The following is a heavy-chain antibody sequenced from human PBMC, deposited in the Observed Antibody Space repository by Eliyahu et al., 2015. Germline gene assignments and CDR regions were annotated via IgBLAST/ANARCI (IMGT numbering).Heavy chain of an antibody. J-gene: IGHJ3*02. Sequence: QVQLVQSGAEVKKPGASVKISCKASGYTFTNYYMHWVRQAPGQGLEWMGIINPSVVTTTYAQKFQGRLTITRDTSTSTVYMELSSLRSEDTALYYCARAYNFRDPFNIWGQGTMVTVSS. D-gene: IGHD5-24*01. V-gene: IGHV1-46*01. CDR2: INPSVVTT. CDR1: GYTFTNYY. CDR3: ARAYNFRDPFNI.